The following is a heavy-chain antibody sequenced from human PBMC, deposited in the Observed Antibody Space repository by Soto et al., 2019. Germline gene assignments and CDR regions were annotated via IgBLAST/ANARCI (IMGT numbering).Heavy chain of an antibody. CDR2: IYYSGST. D-gene: IGHD6-19*01. J-gene: IGHJ4*02. CDR3: ARHVQWLVTFYY. V-gene: IGHV4-59*08. Sequence: SDTLSLTCTVSGTSISSSYWSWIRKTAGKGLEWIGYIYYSGSTNYNPSLKSRVTISVDTSKNQFSLKLSSVTAADTAVYYCARHVQWLVTFYYWGQGTLVTVSS. CDR1: GTSISSSY.